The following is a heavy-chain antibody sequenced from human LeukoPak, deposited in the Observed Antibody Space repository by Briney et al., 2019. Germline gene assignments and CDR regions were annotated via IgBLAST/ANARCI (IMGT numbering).Heavy chain of an antibody. CDR2: IYYSGTT. J-gene: IGHJ4*02. D-gene: IGHD3-10*01. V-gene: IGHV4-59*08. CDR3: ARHQLRGFLDDN. CDR1: GGSISSDY. Sequence: SETLSLTCTVSGGSISSDYWSWIRQPPGKGLEWSGCIYYSGTTNYNPSLQSRVSISIDTSKNHFSLKLTSVTAADTAVYYCARHQLRGFLDDNWGQGTLVTVSS.